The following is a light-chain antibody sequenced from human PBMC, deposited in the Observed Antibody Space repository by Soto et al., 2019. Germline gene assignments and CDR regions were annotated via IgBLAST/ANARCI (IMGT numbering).Light chain of an antibody. V-gene: IGLV2-14*03. CDR1: SSDVCGYNY. J-gene: IGLJ2*01. Sequence: QSALTQPASVSGSPGQSITISCTGTSSDVCGYNYVSWYQQHPDKAPKLMIYDVSDRPSGVSNRFSGSKSGNTASLTISGLQAEDEADYYCSSYTSSSTLDVVFGGGTKLTVL. CDR2: DVS. CDR3: SSYTSSSTLDVV.